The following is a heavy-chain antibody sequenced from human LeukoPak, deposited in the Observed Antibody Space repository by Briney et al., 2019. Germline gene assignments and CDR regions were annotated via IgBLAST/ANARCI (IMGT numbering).Heavy chain of an antibody. J-gene: IGHJ4*02. V-gene: IGHV4-4*07. D-gene: IGHD6-19*01. CDR3: ARGRAVAEY. Sequence: SETLSLTCTVSGGSISNYYWSWIRQPAGKGREWIGRINTSGSTNYNPSLKSRVTMSADTSKNQFSLQLSSVTATDTAVYYCARGRAVAEYWGQGTLVTVSS. CDR2: INTSGST. CDR1: GGSISNYY.